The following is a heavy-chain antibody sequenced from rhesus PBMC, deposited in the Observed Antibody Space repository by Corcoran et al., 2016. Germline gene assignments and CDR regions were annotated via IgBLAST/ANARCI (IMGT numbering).Heavy chain of an antibody. CDR1: GGSISSSNW. Sequence: QVQLQESGPAVVKPSETLSLTCAVSGGSISSSNWWSWIRQSPGKGLKWIGGIYGSGGSTEYNPSLKRRVTISIDTSKNQCSLKLTSVTAADTAVYYCARPLAAAIDYWGQGVLVTVSS. CDR2: IYGSGGST. J-gene: IGHJ4*01. D-gene: IGHD6-25*01. V-gene: IGHV4-93*02. CDR3: ARPLAAAIDY.